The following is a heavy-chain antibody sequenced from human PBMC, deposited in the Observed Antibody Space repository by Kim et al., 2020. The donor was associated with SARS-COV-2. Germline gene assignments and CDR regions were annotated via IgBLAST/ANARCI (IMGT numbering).Heavy chain of an antibody. CDR2: IWYDGSNK. J-gene: IGHJ6*02. CDR3: ASNLGPGGYYYYGMDV. V-gene: IGHV3-33*08. CDR1: GFTFSSYG. Sequence: GGSLRLSCAASGFTFSSYGMHWVRQAPGKGLEWVAVIWYDGSNKYYADSVKGRFTISRDNSKNTLYLQMNSLRAEDTAVYYCASNLGPGGYYYYGMDVWDQGTTVTVSS. D-gene: IGHD7-27*01.